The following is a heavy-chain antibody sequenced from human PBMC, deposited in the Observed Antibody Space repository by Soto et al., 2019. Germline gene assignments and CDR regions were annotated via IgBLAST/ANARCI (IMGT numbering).Heavy chain of an antibody. CDR1: GGTFSSYA. J-gene: IGHJ4*02. CDR3: TRGLLTDFFDY. CDR2: IIPIFGTA. Sequence: ASVKASCKASGGTFSSYAISWVRQAPGQGLEWMGGIIPIFGTANYAQKFQGRVTITADESTSTAYMELSSLRSDDTAVYYCTRGLLTDFFDYWGQGALVTVSS. V-gene: IGHV1-69*13.